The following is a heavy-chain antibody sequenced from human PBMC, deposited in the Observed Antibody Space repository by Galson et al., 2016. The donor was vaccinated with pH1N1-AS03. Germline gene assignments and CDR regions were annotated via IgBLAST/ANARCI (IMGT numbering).Heavy chain of an antibody. V-gene: IGHV3-23*01. CDR2: VSDSGSNT. J-gene: IGHJ4*02. D-gene: IGHD3-10*01. CDR1: GFTFSAYA. CDR3: AREYKGRGSTKGFDD. Sequence: SLRLSCAASGFTFSAYAMSWVRQSPGKGLEWVSAVSDSGSNTYYSDSVKGRFTVSRDNSMNTLSLQMSSLRADDTAVYYCAREYKGRGSTKGFDDWGQGTLVTFSS.